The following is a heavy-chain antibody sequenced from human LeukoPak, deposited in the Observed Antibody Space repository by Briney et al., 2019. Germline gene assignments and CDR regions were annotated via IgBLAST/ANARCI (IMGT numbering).Heavy chain of an antibody. CDR3: ARQVTYYDFWSGYYTSENFDY. CDR1: GGSISSGGYY. D-gene: IGHD3-3*01. CDR2: IYYSGST. Sequence: SQTLSLTCTASGGSISSGGYYWSWIRQHPGKGLEWIGYIYYSGSTYYNPSLKSRVTISVDTSKNQFSLKLSSVTAADTAVYYCARQVTYYDFWSGYYTSENFDYWGQGTLVTVSS. V-gene: IGHV4-31*03. J-gene: IGHJ4*02.